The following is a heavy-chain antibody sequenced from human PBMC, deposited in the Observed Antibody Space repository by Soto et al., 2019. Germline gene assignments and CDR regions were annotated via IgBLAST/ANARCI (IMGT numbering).Heavy chain of an antibody. J-gene: IGHJ4*02. CDR2: IHYSGST. CDR1: GCSISASY. CDR3: TKYRRTEGERYSFDY. D-gene: IGHD3-9*01. V-gene: IGHV4-59*07. Sequence: XDLLSLTFPGAGCSISASYGTWIRQTPGKVLEWVGYIHYSGSTNYNPSLKSRVTMSVDSAKNQFSLQLGSVTAADTAVYFCTKYRRTEGERYSFDYWGQGALVTVSS.